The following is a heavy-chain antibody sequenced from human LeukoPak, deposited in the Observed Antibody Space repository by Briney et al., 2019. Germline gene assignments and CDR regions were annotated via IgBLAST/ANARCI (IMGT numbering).Heavy chain of an antibody. D-gene: IGHD6-19*01. CDR2: IYSGGST. J-gene: IGHJ3*02. CDR1: GFTVSSNY. Sequence: PGGSLRLSCAASGFTVSSNYMSWVRQAPGKGLEWVSVIYSGGSTYYADSVKGRFTISRDNSKNTLYLQMNSLRAEDTAVYYCARERSSKWLAQPNDAFDIWGQGTMVTVSS. CDR3: ARERSSKWLAQPNDAFDI. V-gene: IGHV3-66*01.